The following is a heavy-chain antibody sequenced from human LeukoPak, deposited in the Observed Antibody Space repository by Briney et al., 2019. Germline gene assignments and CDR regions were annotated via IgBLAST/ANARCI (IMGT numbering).Heavy chain of an antibody. V-gene: IGHV1-18*01. CDR1: GYTFTSSG. CDR3: ARGARSGGLYFDY. J-gene: IGHJ4*02. D-gene: IGHD3-10*01. Sequence: ASVKISCKASGYTFTSSGISWWRQAPGQGLEWMGWISTYNGNTNYIQTLQGRVTMTTDTSTSTAYMELSSLRSDDTAVYYCARGARSGGLYFDYWGQGTLVTVSS. CDR2: ISTYNGNT.